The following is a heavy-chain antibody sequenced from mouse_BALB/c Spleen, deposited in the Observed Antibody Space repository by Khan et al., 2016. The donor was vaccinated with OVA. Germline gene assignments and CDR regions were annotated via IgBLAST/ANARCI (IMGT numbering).Heavy chain of an antibody. CDR3: TRGGYGSAFAY. V-gene: IGHV1S81*02. Sequence: QIQLVQSGAELVKPGASVKLSCKASGYTFTSYYMYWVKQRPGQGLEWIGEINPSNGGTNVNEKFKSKATLTVDKSASTAYMEVSSLTSEDSAVYYCTRGGYGSAFAYWGQGTLVTVSA. J-gene: IGHJ3*01. CDR1: GYTFTSYY. CDR2: INPSNGGT. D-gene: IGHD1-1*01.